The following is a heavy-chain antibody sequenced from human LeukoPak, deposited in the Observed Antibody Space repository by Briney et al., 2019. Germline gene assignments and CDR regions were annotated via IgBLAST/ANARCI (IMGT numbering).Heavy chain of an antibody. CDR3: ARDYGAKSDY. J-gene: IGHJ4*02. CDR2: ISSSGSTI. D-gene: IGHD4/OR15-4a*01. V-gene: IGHV3-48*03. Sequence: GGSLRLSCGAPGFTFSSYEMSWVRQAPGKGLEWVSYISSSGSTIYYADSVKGRFTISRDNAKNSLYLQMNSLRAEDTAVYYCARDYGAKSDYWGQGTLVTVSS. CDR1: GFTFSSYE.